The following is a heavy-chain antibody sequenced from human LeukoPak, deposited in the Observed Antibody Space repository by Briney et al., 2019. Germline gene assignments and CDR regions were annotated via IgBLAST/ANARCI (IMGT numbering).Heavy chain of an antibody. CDR1: GYTFIAYY. Sequence: ASVRASCKASGYTFIAYYMHWVRQAPGQGLGWLGWVDPNSGVTNYAQKFQGRVTMTRDTSFRTAYMELTSLRSDDTAVYYCATTRVTTPRLDYWGQGTLVTVSS. CDR2: VDPNSGVT. CDR3: ATTRVTTPRLDY. D-gene: IGHD4-17*01. J-gene: IGHJ4*02. V-gene: IGHV1-2*02.